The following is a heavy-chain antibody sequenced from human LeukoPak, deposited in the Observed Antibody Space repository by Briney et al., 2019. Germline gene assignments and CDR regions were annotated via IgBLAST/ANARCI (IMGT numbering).Heavy chain of an antibody. Sequence: ASVKVSCKAPGYTFTSYDINWVRQAPGQGLEWMGIINPSGGSTSYAQKFQGRVTMTRDTSTSTVYMELSSLRSEDTAVYYCAREGLDWLIKSFDYWGQGTLVTVSS. CDR1: GYTFTSYD. J-gene: IGHJ4*02. D-gene: IGHD3-9*01. CDR3: AREGLDWLIKSFDY. CDR2: INPSGGST. V-gene: IGHV1-46*01.